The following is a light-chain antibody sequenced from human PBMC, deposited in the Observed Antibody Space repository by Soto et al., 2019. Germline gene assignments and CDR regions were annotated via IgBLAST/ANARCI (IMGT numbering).Light chain of an antibody. V-gene: IGLV2-14*01. CDR3: SSYTSISTHVV. J-gene: IGLJ2*01. CDR1: SSDVGGYNY. CDR2: EVS. Sequence: QSALTQPASVSGSPGQSITISCTGTSSDVGGYNYVSWYQQHPGKAPKLMIYEVSTRPSGVSHRFSGSKSGNTASLTISGLQAEDEADYYCSSYTSISTHVVFGGGTKLTVL.